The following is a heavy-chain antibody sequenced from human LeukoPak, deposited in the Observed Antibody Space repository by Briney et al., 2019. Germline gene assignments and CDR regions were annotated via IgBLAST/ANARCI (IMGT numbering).Heavy chain of an antibody. Sequence: SVKVSCKASEGTFSSYAISWVRQAPGQGLEWMGGIIPIFGTANYAQKFQGRVTITADESTSTAYMELSSLRSEDTAVYYCARATAMAQYYYYYGMDVWGKGTTVTVSS. CDR2: IIPIFGTA. J-gene: IGHJ6*04. CDR3: ARATAMAQYYYYYGMDV. CDR1: EGTFSSYA. V-gene: IGHV1-69*13. D-gene: IGHD5-18*01.